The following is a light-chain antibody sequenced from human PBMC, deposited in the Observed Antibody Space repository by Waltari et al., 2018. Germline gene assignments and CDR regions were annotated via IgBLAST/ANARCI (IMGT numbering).Light chain of an antibody. CDR1: SSDVGGYNS. V-gene: IGLV2-14*03. J-gene: IGLJ2*01. Sequence: QSALTQPASVTGSPGQSINISCTGTSSDVGGYNSVSWSQQHPGKAPKLMIFEVNRRPSGVSNRFSGSKSGNTASLTISGLQAEDEADYYCSSYAGSSTSDVVFGGGTKLTVL. CDR3: SSYAGSSTSDVV. CDR2: EVN.